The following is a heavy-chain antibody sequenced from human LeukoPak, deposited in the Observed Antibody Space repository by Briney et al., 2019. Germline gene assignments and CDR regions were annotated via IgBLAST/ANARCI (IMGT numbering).Heavy chain of an antibody. Sequence: SETLSLTCTVSGGSISDYYWSWIRQPPGKGLEWIGYVYYSGSTSYNPSLKSRVTISVDTSKNQFSLKLSSVTAADTAVYYCAGRLWRRDGYNLSAFDIWGQGTMVTVSS. V-gene: IGHV4-59*01. CDR3: AGRLWRRDGYNLSAFDI. CDR2: VYYSGST. D-gene: IGHD5-24*01. J-gene: IGHJ3*02. CDR1: GGSISDYY.